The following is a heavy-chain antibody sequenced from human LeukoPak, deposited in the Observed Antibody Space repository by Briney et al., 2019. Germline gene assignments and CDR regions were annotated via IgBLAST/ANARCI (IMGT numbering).Heavy chain of an antibody. Sequence: GGSLRLSCAASGFTFSSYAMSWVRQAPGKGLEWVSGINWNGGSTGYADSVKGRFTISRDNAKNSLYLQMNSLRAEDTAVYYCARGERWLQSVEYWGQGTLVTVSS. D-gene: IGHD5-24*01. V-gene: IGHV3-20*04. CDR3: ARGERWLQSVEY. CDR2: INWNGGST. CDR1: GFTFSSYA. J-gene: IGHJ4*02.